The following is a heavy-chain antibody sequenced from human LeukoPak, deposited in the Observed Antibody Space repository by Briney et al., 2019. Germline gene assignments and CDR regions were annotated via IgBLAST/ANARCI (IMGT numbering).Heavy chain of an antibody. D-gene: IGHD5-12*01. V-gene: IGHV3-21*01. CDR1: GFTFSSYS. CDR2: ISSGSSYI. Sequence: GGSLRLSCAASGFTFSSYSMNWVRQAPGKGLEWVSSISSGSSYIYYADSVKGRSTISRDNAKNSLYLQMNSLRAEDTAVYYCARDGGYRAIDYWGQGTLVTVSS. CDR3: ARDGGYRAIDY. J-gene: IGHJ4*02.